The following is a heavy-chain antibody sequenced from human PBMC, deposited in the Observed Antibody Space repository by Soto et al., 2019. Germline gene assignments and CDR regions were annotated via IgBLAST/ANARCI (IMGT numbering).Heavy chain of an antibody. CDR2: IIPIFGTA. J-gene: IGHJ5*02. CDR1: GGTFSSYA. D-gene: IGHD6-6*01. V-gene: IGHV1-69*01. Sequence: QVQLVQSGAEVKKPGASVKVSCKASGGTFSSYAISWVRQAPGQGLEWMGGIIPIFGTANYAQKFQGRVTIPADESTSTAYRELSSLRSEDTAVYYCARSPRASSGDNWFDPWGQGTLVTVSS. CDR3: ARSPRASSGDNWFDP.